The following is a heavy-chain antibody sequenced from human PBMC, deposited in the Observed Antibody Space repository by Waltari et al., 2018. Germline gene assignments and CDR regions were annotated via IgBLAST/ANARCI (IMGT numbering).Heavy chain of an antibody. CDR1: GGSVNSASYY. V-gene: IGHV4-61*01. J-gene: IGHJ4*02. CDR3: ARGAGAVAGHTYFDY. Sequence: QVQLQESGTGLVKPSETPSLTCTVPGGSVNSASYYWTWIRQPPGKGLEWIAYIYYSGSTNYNPSLKSRVTISVDTSKNQFSLNLYSVTAADTAVYYCARGAGAVAGHTYFDYWGQGTLVTVSS. CDR2: IYYSGST. D-gene: IGHD6-19*01.